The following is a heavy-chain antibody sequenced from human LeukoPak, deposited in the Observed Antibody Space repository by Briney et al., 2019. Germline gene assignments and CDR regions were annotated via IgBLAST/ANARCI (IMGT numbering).Heavy chain of an antibody. CDR3: ARDCYDSRGYYEDAFDI. Sequence: GGSLRLSCEASGFTFSTYEMNWVRQAPGKGLEWVSYISSSGSTLYYADSVKGRFTISRDNAKSSLYLQMNSLRAEDTAVYYCARDCYDSRGYYEDAFDIWGQGTMVTVSA. CDR2: ISSSGSTL. CDR1: GFTFSTYE. V-gene: IGHV3-48*03. J-gene: IGHJ3*02. D-gene: IGHD3-22*01.